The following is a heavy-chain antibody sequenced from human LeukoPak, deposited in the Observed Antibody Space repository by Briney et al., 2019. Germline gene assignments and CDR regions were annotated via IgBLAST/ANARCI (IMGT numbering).Heavy chain of an antibody. CDR2: INPNSGGT. CDR1: GYTFTGYY. CDR3: ARGFHIVVVVAATRLDY. V-gene: IGHV1-2*02. D-gene: IGHD2-15*01. Sequence: GASVKVSCKPSGYTFTGYYMHWVRQAPGQGLEWMGWINPNSGGTNYAQKFQGRVTMTRDTSISTAYMELSRLRSDDTAVYYCARGFHIVVVVAATRLDYWGQGTLVTVSS. J-gene: IGHJ4*02.